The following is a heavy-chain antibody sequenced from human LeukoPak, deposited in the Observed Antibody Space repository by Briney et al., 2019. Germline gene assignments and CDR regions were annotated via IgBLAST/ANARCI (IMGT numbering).Heavy chain of an antibody. D-gene: IGHD1-26*01. Sequence: SETLSLTCTVSGGSISNNYWSWLRQSPGKGMEWIGYIYSSGSTDYNPSLKSRVTVSVDTSKNQSSLKLNSVTAADTAVYYCARHGRKLGGASTIYFDNWGQGTLVSVSS. V-gene: IGHV4-59*08. CDR1: GGSISNNY. CDR2: IYSSGST. J-gene: IGHJ4*02. CDR3: ARHGRKLGGASTIYFDN.